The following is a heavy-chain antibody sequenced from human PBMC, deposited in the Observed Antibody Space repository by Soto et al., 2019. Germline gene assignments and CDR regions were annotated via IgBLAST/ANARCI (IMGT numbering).Heavy chain of an antibody. D-gene: IGHD3-22*01. CDR2: INHSGRV. CDR1: GGSFSGHS. Sequence: SETLSLTCAVYGGSFSGHSWTWIRQSPGKGLEWIGDINHSGRVNYSPSLKSRVTIPLDTSKNQFSLTLSAVTAADTAMYYCSTRAYDTNGYYRFDPWGQGTLVTVSS. CDR3: STRAYDTNGYYRFDP. J-gene: IGHJ5*01. V-gene: IGHV4-34*01.